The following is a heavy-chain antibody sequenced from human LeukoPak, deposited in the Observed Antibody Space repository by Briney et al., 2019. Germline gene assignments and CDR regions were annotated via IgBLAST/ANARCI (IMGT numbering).Heavy chain of an antibody. CDR1: GGTFSSYA. CDR2: IIHIFGTA. J-gene: IGHJ5*02. D-gene: IGHD1-26*01. V-gene: IGHV1-69*13. Sequence: SVKVSCKASGGTFSSYAISWVRQAPGQGLEWMGGIIHIFGTANYAQKFQGRVTITADESTSTAYMELSSLRSEDTAVYYCARVPGSYLWFDPWGQGTLVTVSS. CDR3: ARVPGSYLWFDP.